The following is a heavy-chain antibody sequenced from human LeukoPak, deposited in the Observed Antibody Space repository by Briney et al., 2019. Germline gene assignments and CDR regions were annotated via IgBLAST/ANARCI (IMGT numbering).Heavy chain of an antibody. V-gene: IGHV3-48*01. Sequence: PGGSLRLSCAASGFTFSSYSMNWVRQAPGKGLEWVSYISSGSRTIYYADSVKGRFTMSRDNAKNSLYLQMNSLRAEDTAVYHCARESISGHRDFDYWGQGALVTVSS. CDR1: GFTFSSYS. J-gene: IGHJ4*02. CDR3: ARESISGHRDFDY. CDR2: ISSGSRTI. D-gene: IGHD1-26*01.